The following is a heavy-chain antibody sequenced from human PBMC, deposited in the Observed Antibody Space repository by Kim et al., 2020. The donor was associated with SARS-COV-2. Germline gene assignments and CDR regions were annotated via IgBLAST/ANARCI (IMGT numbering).Heavy chain of an antibody. Sequence: SETLSLTCTVSGGSISSSSYYWGWIRQPPGKGLEWIGSIYYSGSTYYNPSLKSRVTISVDTSKNQFSLKLSSVTAADTAVYYCASGWLVIQSSIDYWGQGTLVTVSS. CDR2: IYYSGST. V-gene: IGHV4-39*01. J-gene: IGHJ4*02. D-gene: IGHD3-9*01. CDR3: ASGWLVIQSSIDY. CDR1: GGSISSSSYY.